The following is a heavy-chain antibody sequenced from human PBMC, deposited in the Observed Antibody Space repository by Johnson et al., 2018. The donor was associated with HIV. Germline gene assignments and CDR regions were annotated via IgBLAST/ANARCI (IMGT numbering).Heavy chain of an antibody. D-gene: IGHD5-12*01. CDR2: IGTAGDT. CDR3: ASLYSGYDNDAFDI. V-gene: IGHV3-13*01. J-gene: IGHJ3*02. Sequence: VQLVESGGGLVQPGGSLRLSCAASGFTLSRYDMHWVRQATGKGLEWVSAIGTAGDTYYPGSVKGRSTISRENAKNSLYLQMNSLRAGDTAVYYCASLYSGYDNDAFDIWGQGTMVTVSS. CDR1: GFTLSRYD.